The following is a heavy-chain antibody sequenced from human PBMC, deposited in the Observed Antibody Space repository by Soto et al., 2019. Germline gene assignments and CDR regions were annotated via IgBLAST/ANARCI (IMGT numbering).Heavy chain of an antibody. CDR3: SRVDPGETSPFDH. Sequence: QVELVQSGAEVKKPGASVKVSCKASGYIFTSYYLHWVRQAPGQGLKWMGWINPFDGSRMFAQSFQGRVTFTRDTSTSTVYMELSGLRSDDTAVYYCSRVDPGETSPFDHWGQGTLVTVSS. CDR1: GYIFTSYY. V-gene: IGHV1-46*03. J-gene: IGHJ4*02. CDR2: INPFDGSR. D-gene: IGHD3-10*01.